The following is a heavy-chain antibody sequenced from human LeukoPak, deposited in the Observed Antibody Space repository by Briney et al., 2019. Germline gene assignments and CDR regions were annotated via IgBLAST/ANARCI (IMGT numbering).Heavy chain of an antibody. CDR2: IRFDGNK. V-gene: IGHV3-33*06. Sequence: PGRALRLSWAASGFTISTCGMHWVRQAAGKGLEWGAVIRFDGNKYYADSVEGRFTISRDTSRNTLDLQMSSRRAEDTAVYYCAKDRLEPAHCNGDNCHYLDHWGQGTLVTVSS. CDR1: GFTISTCG. J-gene: IGHJ4*02. CDR3: AKDRLEPAHCNGDNCHYLDH. D-gene: IGHD2-15*01.